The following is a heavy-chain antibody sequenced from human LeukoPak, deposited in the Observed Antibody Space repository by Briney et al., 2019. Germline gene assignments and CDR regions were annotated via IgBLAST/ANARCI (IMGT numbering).Heavy chain of an antibody. CDR3: ARQRVGYCTNGVCSKGYYFDY. J-gene: IGHJ4*02. Sequence: SETLSLTCTVSGGSISSHYWSWIRQPPGKGLEWIGYIYYSGSTNYNPSFTSRVTISVDTSTNQFSLTLSSVTAADTAVYYCARQRVGYCTNGVCSKGYYFDYWGQGTLVTVSS. CDR1: GGSISSHY. V-gene: IGHV4-59*11. CDR2: IYYSGST. D-gene: IGHD2-8*01.